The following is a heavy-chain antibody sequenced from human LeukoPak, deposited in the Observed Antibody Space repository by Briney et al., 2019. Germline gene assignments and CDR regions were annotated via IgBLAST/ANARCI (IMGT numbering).Heavy chain of an antibody. CDR2: INSDGSST. D-gene: IGHD5-18*01. V-gene: IGHV3-74*01. Sequence: PGGSLRLSCAASGFTFSSYWMYWVRQAPWKGLVWVSRINSDGSSTTYADSVKGRFTISRDNAKNTLYLQMNSLRAEDTAVYYCASSGYSYADFDYWGQGTLVTVSS. J-gene: IGHJ4*02. CDR1: GFTFSSYW. CDR3: ASSGYSYADFDY.